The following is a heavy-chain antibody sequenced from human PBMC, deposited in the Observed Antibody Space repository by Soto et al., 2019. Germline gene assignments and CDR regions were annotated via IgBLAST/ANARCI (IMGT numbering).Heavy chain of an antibody. CDR3: SKGMEGSYRIDH. V-gene: IGHV3-23*01. CDR1: GFTFSSYA. CDR2: ISGSGGST. Sequence: EVQLLESGGGLLQPGGSLRLSCAAPGFTFSSYAMSWVRQAPGKGLEWGSAISGSGGSTYYAYSVKGQFTISRDQAKNTRYLQMNSLRVGDTAVYDCSKGMEGSYRIDHWGQGTLVTVSS. D-gene: IGHD1-26*01. J-gene: IGHJ4*02.